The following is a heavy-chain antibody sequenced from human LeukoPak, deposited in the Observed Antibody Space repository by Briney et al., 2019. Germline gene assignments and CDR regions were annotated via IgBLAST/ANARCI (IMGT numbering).Heavy chain of an antibody. CDR3: ARVAGWGELLNWFDP. Sequence: GASVKVSCKASGGTFSSYAISWVRQAPGQGLEWMGGIIPIFGTANYAQKFQGRVTITTDESTSTAYMELSSLRSEDTAVYYCARVAGWGELLNWFDPWGQGTLVTVSS. CDR2: IIPIFGTA. CDR1: GGTFSSYA. V-gene: IGHV1-69*05. J-gene: IGHJ5*02. D-gene: IGHD1-26*01.